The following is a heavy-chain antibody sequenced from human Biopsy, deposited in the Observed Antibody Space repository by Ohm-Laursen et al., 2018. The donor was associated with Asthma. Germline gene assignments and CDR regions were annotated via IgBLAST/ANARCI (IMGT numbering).Heavy chain of an antibody. CDR3: ARAVSSSSYWYFDL. J-gene: IGHJ2*01. CDR1: GDAMSTSGSY. V-gene: IGHV4-39*02. D-gene: IGHD6-6*01. Sequence: GTLSLTCTVSGDAMSTSGSYWGWIRQSPGKGLEWIGSIYYSGRTYYNPSLESRVTISADTSKNHFSLKVTSVTAADTAVYYCARAVSSSSYWYFDLWGRGTLVTVSS. CDR2: IYYSGRT.